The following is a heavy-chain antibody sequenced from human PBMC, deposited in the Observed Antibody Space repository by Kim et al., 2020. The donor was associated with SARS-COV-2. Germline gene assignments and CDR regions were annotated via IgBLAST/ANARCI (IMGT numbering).Heavy chain of an antibody. V-gene: IGHV3-48*03. D-gene: IGHD3-16*01. CDR3: ARDGGSSFFYAMDV. Sequence: GGSLRLSCGGSGFTLSSYEFNWVRQAPGKGLEWISYISKGGGTIYYADSVKGRIAVSRDSATNSLYLEMHSLRAEDTAVYYCARDGGSSFFYAMDVWGQGTTVTVSS. CDR2: ISKGGGTI. J-gene: IGHJ6*02. CDR1: GFTLSSYE.